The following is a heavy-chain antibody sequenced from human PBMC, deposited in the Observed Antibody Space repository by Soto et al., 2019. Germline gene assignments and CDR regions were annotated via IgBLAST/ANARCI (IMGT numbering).Heavy chain of an antibody. V-gene: IGHV3-30-3*01. Sequence: QVQLVESGGGVVQPGRSLRLSCAASGFTFSSYAMHWVRQAPGKGLEWVAVISYDGSNKYYADSVKGRFTISRDNSKNTLDLQMNSLRAEDTAVYCCASGVGATTTFDYWGQGTLVTVSS. J-gene: IGHJ4*02. D-gene: IGHD1-26*01. CDR1: GFTFSSYA. CDR3: ASGVGATTTFDY. CDR2: ISYDGSNK.